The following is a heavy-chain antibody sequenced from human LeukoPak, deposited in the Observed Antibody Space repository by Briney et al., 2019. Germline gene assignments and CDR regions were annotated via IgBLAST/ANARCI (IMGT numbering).Heavy chain of an antibody. Sequence: ASVKVSCKASGYTFTDYYIHWVRQAPGQGLEWMGWINSNSGDTKYAQKFQGRVTMTRDTSISTAYMDLSRDDTAVYYCAREGGQWPHNFDYWGQGTLVTVSS. CDR1: GYTFTDYY. D-gene: IGHD6-19*01. V-gene: IGHV1-2*02. CDR3: AREGGQWPHNFDY. CDR2: INSNSGDT. J-gene: IGHJ4*02.